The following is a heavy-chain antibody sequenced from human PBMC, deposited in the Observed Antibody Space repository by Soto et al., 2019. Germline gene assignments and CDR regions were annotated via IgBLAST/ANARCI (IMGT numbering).Heavy chain of an antibody. CDR1: GSTFEDYA. CDR3: TKDVTAGGADV. CDR2: IYWGSNRI. D-gene: IGHD2-21*01. Sequence: EVQLVESGGGLVQPGGSLTLPCVASGSTFEDYAMHWVRQAPGKGLEWVAGIYWGSNRIDYADSVRGRFATSRDNAERSLYLQMNSLTGDDTAFYYCTKDVTAGGADVWGKGTMVTVSS. J-gene: IGHJ6*04. V-gene: IGHV3-9*01.